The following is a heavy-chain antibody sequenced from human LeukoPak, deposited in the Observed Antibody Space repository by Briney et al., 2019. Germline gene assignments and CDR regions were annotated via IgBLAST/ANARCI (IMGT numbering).Heavy chain of an antibody. CDR1: GFIFSNYW. V-gene: IGHV3-7*01. CDR2: IKQGGDEK. D-gene: IGHD2-21*01. CDR3: VRDGEGLDF. Sequence: PGGSLRLSCAGSGFIFSNYWLSWVRQAPGKGLEWVADIKQGGDEKYYVDSVKGRFTISRDDAKDSLYLQMNSLRVEDTAVYYCVRDGEGLDFWGQGTTVTVSS. J-gene: IGHJ3*01.